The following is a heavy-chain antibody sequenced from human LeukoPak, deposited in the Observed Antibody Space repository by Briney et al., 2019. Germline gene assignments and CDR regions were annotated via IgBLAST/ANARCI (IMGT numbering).Heavy chain of an antibody. Sequence: SATLSLTCTVSGGSISSYYWSWIRQPAGKGLEWIGRIYTSGSTNYNPSLKSRVTMSVDTSKNQFSLKLSSVTAADTAVYYCAREGSSSSWFDPWGQGTLVTVSS. D-gene: IGHD6-6*01. J-gene: IGHJ5*02. CDR1: GGSISSYY. V-gene: IGHV4-4*07. CDR3: AREGSSSSWFDP. CDR2: IYTSGST.